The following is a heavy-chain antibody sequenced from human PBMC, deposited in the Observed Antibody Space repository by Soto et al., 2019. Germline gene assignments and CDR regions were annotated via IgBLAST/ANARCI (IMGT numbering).Heavy chain of an antibody. V-gene: IGHV3-7*03. J-gene: IGHJ4*02. CDR3: ARDSQQWLSDY. CDR2: IDQDGSET. Sequence: PGGSLRLSCAASGFTFSNYWMSWVRQAPGKGLEWMANIDQDGSETFYVDSVKGRFTISRDNAKKSLYLQMNSLRAEDTAVYYCARDSQQWLSDYWGQGTLVTVSS. CDR1: GFTFSNYW. D-gene: IGHD6-19*01.